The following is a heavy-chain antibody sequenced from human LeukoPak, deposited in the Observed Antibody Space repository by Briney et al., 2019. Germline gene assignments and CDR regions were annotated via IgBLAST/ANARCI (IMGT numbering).Heavy chain of an antibody. J-gene: IGHJ4*02. CDR3: ASSSGYYSSFGYFNY. V-gene: IGHV4-34*01. Sequence: PSETLSLTCAVYGGSFSGYYWSWIRQPPGKGLEWIGEINHSGSTNYNPSLKSRVTISVDTSKNQFSLKLSSVTAADTAVYYCASSSGYYSSFGYFNYWGQGTLVTVPS. CDR2: INHSGST. D-gene: IGHD3-22*01. CDR1: GGSFSGYY.